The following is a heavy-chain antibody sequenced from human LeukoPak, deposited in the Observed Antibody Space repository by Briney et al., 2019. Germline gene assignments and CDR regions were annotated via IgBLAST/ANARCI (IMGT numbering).Heavy chain of an antibody. CDR3: AKEISPRGYCSGGSCRTSAFDI. CDR2: ISWNSGSI. V-gene: IGHV3-9*03. CDR1: GFTFDDYA. Sequence: GGSLRLSCAASGFTFDDYAMHWVRQAPGKGLEWVSGISWNSGSIGYADSVKGRFTISRDNAKNSLYLQMNSLRAEDMALYYCAKEISPRGYCSGGSCRTSAFDIWGQGTMVTVSS. J-gene: IGHJ3*02. D-gene: IGHD2-15*01.